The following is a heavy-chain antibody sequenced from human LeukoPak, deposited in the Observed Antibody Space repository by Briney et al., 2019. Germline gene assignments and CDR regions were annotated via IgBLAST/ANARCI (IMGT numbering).Heavy chain of an antibody. Sequence: PGGSLRLSCAASGFTFSDYYMSWIRQAPGKGLEWVSYISSSSSYTNYADSVKGRFTISRDNARNSLYLQMNSLRAEDTAVYYCARVIGGIRYFDWYNWFDPWGQGTPVTVSS. D-gene: IGHD3-9*01. J-gene: IGHJ5*02. CDR1: GFTFSDYY. V-gene: IGHV3-11*05. CDR3: ARVIGGIRYFDWYNWFDP. CDR2: ISSSSSYT.